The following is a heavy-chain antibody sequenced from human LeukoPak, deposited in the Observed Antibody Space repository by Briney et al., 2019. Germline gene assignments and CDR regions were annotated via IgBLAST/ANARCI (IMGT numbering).Heavy chain of an antibody. CDR2: ISYDGSNK. CDR3: ASDRAYCSGGSCYSGLDY. V-gene: IGHV3-30-3*01. Sequence: GRSLRLSCAASGFTFRSYAMHWVRQAPGKGLEWVAVISYDGSNKYYADSVKDRSTISRDNSKNTLSLQMNSLRADDTAVYYCASDRAYCSGGSCYSGLDYWGQGTLVTVSS. CDR1: GFTFRSYA. D-gene: IGHD2-15*01. J-gene: IGHJ4*02.